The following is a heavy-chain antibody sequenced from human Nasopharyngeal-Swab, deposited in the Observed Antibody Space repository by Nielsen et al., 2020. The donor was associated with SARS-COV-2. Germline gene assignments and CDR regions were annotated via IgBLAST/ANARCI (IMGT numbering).Heavy chain of an antibody. CDR2: IYYSGST. D-gene: IGHD1-26*01. Sequence: GSLRLSCIVSGGSISSSSYYWGWIRQPPGKGLEWIGSIYYSGSTHNNPSLKSRVTISVDTSKNQFSLKLSSVTAADTAVYYCARHSSGSYYSYYYGMDVWGQGTTVTVSS. J-gene: IGHJ6*02. V-gene: IGHV4-39*01. CDR3: ARHSSGSYYSYYYGMDV. CDR1: GGSISSSSYY.